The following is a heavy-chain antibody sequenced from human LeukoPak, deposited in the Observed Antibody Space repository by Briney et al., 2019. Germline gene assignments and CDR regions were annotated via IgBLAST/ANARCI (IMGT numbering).Heavy chain of an antibody. V-gene: IGHV4-39*07. CDR1: GGSISSSSYY. J-gene: IGHJ2*01. D-gene: IGHD1-26*01. CDR2: IYYSGST. Sequence: SETLSLTCTVSGGSISSSSYYWGWIRQPPGKGLEWIGSIYYSGSTYYNPSLKSRVTISVDTSKNQFSLKLSSVTAADTAVYYCARAAGATGSYWYFDLWGRGTLVTVSS. CDR3: ARAAGATGSYWYFDL.